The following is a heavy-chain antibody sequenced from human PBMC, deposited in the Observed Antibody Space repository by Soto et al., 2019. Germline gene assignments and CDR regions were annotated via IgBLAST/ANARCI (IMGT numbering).Heavy chain of an antibody. D-gene: IGHD1-1*01. Sequence: PSETLSLTCAVYGGSFSGYYWSWIRQPPGKGLEWIGEINHSGSTNYNPSLKSRVTISVDTSKNQFSLKLSSVTAADTAVYYCARGSVEPNAFDIWGQGTMVTVSS. V-gene: IGHV4-34*01. CDR1: GGSFSGYY. J-gene: IGHJ3*02. CDR2: INHSGST. CDR3: ARGSVEPNAFDI.